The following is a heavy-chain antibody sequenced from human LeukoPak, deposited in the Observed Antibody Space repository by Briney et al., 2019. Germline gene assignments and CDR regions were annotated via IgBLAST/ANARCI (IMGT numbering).Heavy chain of an antibody. CDR2: IYHSGST. J-gene: IGHJ5*02. CDR3: ARARITMVRGVIIGGRNWFDP. D-gene: IGHD3-10*01. Sequence: SETLSLTCTVSGYSISSGYYWGWIRQPPGKGLEWIGSIYHSGSTYYNPSLKSRVTISVDTSKNQFSLKLSSVTAADTAVYYCARARITMVRGVIIGGRNWFDPWGQGTLVTVSS. CDR1: GYSISSGYY. V-gene: IGHV4-38-2*02.